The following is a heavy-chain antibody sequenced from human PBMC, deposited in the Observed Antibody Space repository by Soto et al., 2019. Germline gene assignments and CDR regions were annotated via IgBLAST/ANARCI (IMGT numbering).Heavy chain of an antibody. CDR1: GFTFSSYW. J-gene: IGHJ4*02. CDR3: ALPPFRQLWEFSG. D-gene: IGHD5-18*01. CDR2: IKQDGSEK. Sequence: GGSLRLSCAASGFTFSSYWMSWVRQAPGKGLEWVANIKQDGSEKYYVDSVKGRFTISRDNAKNSLYLQMNSLRAEDTAVYYCALPPFRQLWEFSGWGQGTLVTVSS. V-gene: IGHV3-7*01.